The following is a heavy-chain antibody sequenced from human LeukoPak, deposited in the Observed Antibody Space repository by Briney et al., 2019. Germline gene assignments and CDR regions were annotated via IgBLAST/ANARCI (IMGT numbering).Heavy chain of an antibody. Sequence: GGSLRLSCAASGFTFSSYAMHWARQAPGKGLEWVAVISYDGSNKYYADSVKGRFTISRDNSKNTLYLQMNSLRAEDTAVYYCARGIQLWTPFDYWGQGTLVTVSS. CDR2: ISYDGSNK. CDR3: ARGIQLWTPFDY. J-gene: IGHJ4*02. V-gene: IGHV3-30-3*01. CDR1: GFTFSSYA. D-gene: IGHD5-18*01.